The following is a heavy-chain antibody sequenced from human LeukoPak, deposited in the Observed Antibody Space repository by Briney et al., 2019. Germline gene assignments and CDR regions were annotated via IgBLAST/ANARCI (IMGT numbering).Heavy chain of an antibody. V-gene: IGHV1-18*01. CDR3: ARDLPSRITMVRGVIRFDY. Sequence: ASVKVSCKASGYTFTSYGISWVRQAPGQGLEWMGWISAYNGNTNYAQKLQGRVTMTTDTSTSTAYMELRSLRSDDTAVYYCARDLPSRITMVRGVIRFDYWGQGTLVTVSS. D-gene: IGHD3-10*01. J-gene: IGHJ4*02. CDR2: ISAYNGNT. CDR1: GYTFTSYG.